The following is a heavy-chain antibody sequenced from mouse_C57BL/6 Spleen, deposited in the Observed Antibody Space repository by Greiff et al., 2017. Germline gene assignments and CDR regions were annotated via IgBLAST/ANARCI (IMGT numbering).Heavy chain of an antibody. Sequence: EVHLVESGGGLVKPGGSLKLSCAASGFTFSDYGMHWVRQAPEKGLEWGAYISSGSSTIYYADTVKGRFTISRDNAKNTLFLQMTSLRSEDTAMYYCARSVTGTSRYFDYWGQGTTLTVSS. CDR3: ARSVTGTSRYFDY. CDR2: ISSGSSTI. D-gene: IGHD4-1*01. J-gene: IGHJ2*01. CDR1: GFTFSDYG. V-gene: IGHV5-17*01.